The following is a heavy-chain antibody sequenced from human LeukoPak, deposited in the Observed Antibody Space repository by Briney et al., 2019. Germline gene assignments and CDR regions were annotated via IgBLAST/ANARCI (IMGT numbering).Heavy chain of an antibody. D-gene: IGHD3-16*01. Sequence: GGSLRLSCVGSGFIFSSSAMSWVRQAPGKGLEWVAVISYDGSNKYYADSVKGRFTISRDNSKNTLCLQMNSLRAEDTAVYYCAKARGSAIFNAFDIWGQGTMVTVSS. V-gene: IGHV3-30*18. CDR2: ISYDGSNK. CDR3: AKARGSAIFNAFDI. CDR1: GFIFSSSA. J-gene: IGHJ3*02.